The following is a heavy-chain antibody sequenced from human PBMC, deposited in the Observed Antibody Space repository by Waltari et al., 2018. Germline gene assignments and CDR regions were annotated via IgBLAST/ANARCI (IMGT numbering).Heavy chain of an antibody. CDR2: VYHRGST. D-gene: IGHD3-9*01. CDR3: ARQGYDILTGYYNFDY. Sequence: QVQLQESGPGLVKPSETLSLTCAVSGYSISSGYYWGWIRQPPGKGLEWIGSVYHRGSTYYNPSLKSRVTISVDTSKNQFTLKLSSVTAADTAVYYCARQGYDILTGYYNFDYWGQGTLVTVSS. CDR1: GYSISSGYY. V-gene: IGHV4-38-2*01. J-gene: IGHJ4*02.